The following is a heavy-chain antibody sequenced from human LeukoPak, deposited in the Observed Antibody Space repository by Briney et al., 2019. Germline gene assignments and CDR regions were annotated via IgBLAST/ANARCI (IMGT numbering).Heavy chain of an antibody. Sequence: GGSLRLSCAASGFTFITYGMHWVRQAPGKGLEWVAFMRYDGSNQYYADSVTGRFTISRDNSKNTLYLQMSSLRVEDTAMYYCRIGYHSSRYYPPDLFDDWGQGTLVTVSS. CDR2: MRYDGSNQ. CDR1: GFTFITYG. CDR3: RIGYHSSRYYPPDLFDD. V-gene: IGHV3-30*02. J-gene: IGHJ4*02. D-gene: IGHD3-22*01.